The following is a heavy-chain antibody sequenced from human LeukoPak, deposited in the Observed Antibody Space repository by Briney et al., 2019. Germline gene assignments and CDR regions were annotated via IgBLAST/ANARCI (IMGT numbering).Heavy chain of an antibody. J-gene: IGHJ4*02. V-gene: IGHV4-4*02. Sequence: SETLSLTCAVSGDSISSGNWWSWVRQPPGKGLEWIGEIFHSGDTNYNPSLKSRVTMSVDKSKNQFSLTLNSVTAADTAVYYCARRFLYSSSSHFDYWGQGTLVTVSS. CDR2: IFHSGDT. CDR3: ARRFLYSSSSHFDY. D-gene: IGHD6-6*01. CDR1: GDSISSGNW.